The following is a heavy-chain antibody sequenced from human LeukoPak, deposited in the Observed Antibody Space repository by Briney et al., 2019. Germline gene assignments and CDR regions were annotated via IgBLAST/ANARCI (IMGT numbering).Heavy chain of an antibody. CDR2: IIPIFGTA. CDR1: GGTFSSYA. J-gene: IGHJ4*02. V-gene: IGHV1-69*13. Sequence: SVNVSCKASGGTFSSYAISWVRQAPGQGLEWMGGIIPIFGTANYAQKFQGRVTITADESTSTAYMELSSLRSEDTAVYYCARGVVVTTTGNYFDYWGQGTLVTVSS. CDR3: ARGVVVTTTGNYFDY. D-gene: IGHD3-22*01.